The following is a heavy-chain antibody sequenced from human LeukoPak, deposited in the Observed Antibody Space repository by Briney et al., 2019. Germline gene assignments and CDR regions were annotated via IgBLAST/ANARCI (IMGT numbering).Heavy chain of an antibody. V-gene: IGHV1-18*01. Sequence: ASVKVSCKASGYTFTSYGISWVRQAPGQGLEWMGWISAYNGNTNYAQKLQGRVTMTTDTSTSTAYMELRSLRSDDTAVYYCARTPVYSGYVLFTFDYWGQGTLVTVSS. CDR2: ISAYNGNT. D-gene: IGHD5-12*01. CDR1: GYTFTSYG. J-gene: IGHJ4*02. CDR3: ARTPVYSGYVLFTFDY.